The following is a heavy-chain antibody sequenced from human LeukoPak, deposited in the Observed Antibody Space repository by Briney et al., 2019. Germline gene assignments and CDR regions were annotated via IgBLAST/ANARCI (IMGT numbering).Heavy chain of an antibody. CDR2: INPKSGGT. D-gene: IGHD1-14*01. Sequence: ASVKVSCKASGYTFTGYYLHWVRQAPGQGLEWMGRINPKSGGTDYAQKFQGRVTLTRDTSINTAYMELSTLKSDDTAVYYCARDRGGPVPVDFWGQGTLVTVSS. CDR3: ARDRGGPVPVDF. J-gene: IGHJ4*02. CDR1: GYTFTGYY. V-gene: IGHV1-2*06.